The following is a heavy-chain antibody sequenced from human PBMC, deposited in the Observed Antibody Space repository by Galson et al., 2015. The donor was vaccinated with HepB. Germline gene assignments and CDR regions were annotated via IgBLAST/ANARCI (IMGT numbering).Heavy chain of an antibody. CDR1: GGTFSSYT. CDR3: AREGSGRAAVAPNWFGP. Sequence: SVKVSCKAYGGTFSSYTISWVRQAPGQGLEWMGRIIPIFGITKCAQKFQGRVTITADKSTSTAYMELSSLRSEDTAVYYCAREGSGRAAVAPNWFGPWGQGTLVTVSS. V-gene: IGHV1-69*04. CDR2: IIPIFGIT. J-gene: IGHJ5*02. D-gene: IGHD3-10*01.